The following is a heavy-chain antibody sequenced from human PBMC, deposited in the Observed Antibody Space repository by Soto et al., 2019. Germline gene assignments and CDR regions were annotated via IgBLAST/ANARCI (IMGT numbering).Heavy chain of an antibody. Sequence: SETLSLTCTVSGDSVTRSNWWSWVRQSPGKGLEWIGEIYHSGNTKYNPSLKSRVTISVDKSKNQFSLHLTSVTAADTAVYYCASSGWSEDFYYYYGMDVWGQGTTVTVS. D-gene: IGHD6-19*01. J-gene: IGHJ6*02. CDR3: ASSGWSEDFYYYYGMDV. CDR2: IYHSGNT. V-gene: IGHV4-4*02. CDR1: GDSVTRSNW.